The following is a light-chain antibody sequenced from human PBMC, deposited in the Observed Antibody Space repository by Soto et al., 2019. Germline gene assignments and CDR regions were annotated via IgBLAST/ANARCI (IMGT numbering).Light chain of an antibody. CDR3: TSYTNSSLL. J-gene: IGLJ2*01. CDR1: SSDLGAYNY. Sequence: ALTQPASVSGSPGQSITISCTETSSDLGAYNYVSWYQQHPGKAPKLMIYDVSNRPSGVSNRFSGSKSGNTASLTISGLQAEDEADYYCTSYTNSSLLFGGGTKLTVL. V-gene: IGLV2-14*01. CDR2: DVS.